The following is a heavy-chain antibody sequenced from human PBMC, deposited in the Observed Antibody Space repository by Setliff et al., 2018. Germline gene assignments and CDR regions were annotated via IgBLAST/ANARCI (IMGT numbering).Heavy chain of an antibody. CDR1: GVSFSDYY. CDR2: INHSGSG. V-gene: IGHV4-34*01. Sequence: PSETLSLTCTVYGVSFSDYYWGWVRQSPGKGLDWIGEINHSGSGDYNPSFKGRVTISVDTSKKQFSLTLTSVTAADTALYYCRQAVVGRDVFDIWGQGTVVTVSS. CDR3: RQAVVGRDVFDI. J-gene: IGHJ3*02. D-gene: IGHD1-1*01.